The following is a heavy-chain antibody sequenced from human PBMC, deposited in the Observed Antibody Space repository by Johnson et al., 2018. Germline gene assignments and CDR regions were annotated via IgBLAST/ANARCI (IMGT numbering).Heavy chain of an antibody. Sequence: VQLVESGGGLVQPGRSLRLSCAASGFTFDDYAMHWVRQAPGKGLEWVSGISWNSGSIDYADSVKGRFTISRDNAKNSLYLQVNSLRTEDTALYYCTNDGWRGGGCYSAEYCQHGGQGTLVTVSS. D-gene: IGHD2-15*01. CDR1: GFTFDDYA. J-gene: IGHJ1*01. CDR3: TNDGWRGGGCYSAEYCQH. V-gene: IGHV3-9*01. CDR2: ISWNSGSI.